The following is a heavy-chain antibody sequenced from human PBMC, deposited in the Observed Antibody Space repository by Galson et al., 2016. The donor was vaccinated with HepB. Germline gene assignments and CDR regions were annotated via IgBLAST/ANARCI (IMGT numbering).Heavy chain of an antibody. J-gene: IGHJ4*02. D-gene: IGHD6-19*01. CDR2: TIPLTKTT. CDR1: GVSFSFYS. Sequence: SVKVSCKASGVSFSFYSVYWVRQAPGQGLEWMGGTIPLTKTTHYAQRFQGRLTISADESASTADMELSSLTSEDTAVYYCGRGLYNSGGALDFWGQGTLVTVFS. CDR3: GRGLYNSGGALDF. V-gene: IGHV1-69*13.